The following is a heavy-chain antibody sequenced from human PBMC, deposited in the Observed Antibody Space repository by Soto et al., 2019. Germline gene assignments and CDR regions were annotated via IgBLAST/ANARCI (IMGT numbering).Heavy chain of an antibody. CDR3: VRGGGVGVAGSAAFDM. V-gene: IGHV1-2*02. Sequence: QLHLVQSGAVVKKPGASVTVSCSASGYPVTAYYMHWVRQAPGRGLEWMGGINPATGAAKYTQTFRGRVNTAGETSTITVFMELGGLTSEDAAVFYWVRGGGVGVAGSAAFDMWGQGTLVTVSS. D-gene: IGHD3-3*01. CDR1: GYPVTAYY. CDR2: INPATGAA. J-gene: IGHJ3*02.